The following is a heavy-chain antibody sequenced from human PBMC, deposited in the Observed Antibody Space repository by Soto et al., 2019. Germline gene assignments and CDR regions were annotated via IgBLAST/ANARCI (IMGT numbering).Heavy chain of an antibody. J-gene: IGHJ6*02. V-gene: IGHV1-69*13. D-gene: IGHD6-13*01. CDR3: ASCIAAAATRKYYGMDV. CDR2: IIPIFGTA. Sequence: SVKVSCKASGGTFSSYAISWVRQAPGQGLEWMGGIIPIFGTANYAQKFRGRVTITADESTSTAYMELSSLRSEDTAVYYCASCIAAAATRKYYGMDVWGQGTTVTVSS. CDR1: GGTFSSYA.